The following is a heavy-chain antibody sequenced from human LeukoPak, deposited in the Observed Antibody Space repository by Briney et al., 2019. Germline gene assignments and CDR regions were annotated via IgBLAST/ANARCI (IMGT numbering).Heavy chain of an antibody. CDR1: GGSISSGAYY. V-gene: IGHV4-61*02. J-gene: IGHJ4*02. CDR2: VYTTGDT. Sequence: RPSQTLSLTCTVSGGSISSGAYYWRWIRQPAGKGLEWVGRVYTTGDTYYNPSLERRVTMSIDTSKNEFSLKVNSVTAADTAVYFCARDSCSSNSCSFDYWGQGTQVTVSS. D-gene: IGHD2-2*01. CDR3: ARDSCSSNSCSFDY.